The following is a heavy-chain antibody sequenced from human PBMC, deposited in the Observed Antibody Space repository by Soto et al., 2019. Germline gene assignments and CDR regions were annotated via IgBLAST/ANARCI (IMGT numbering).Heavy chain of an antibody. V-gene: IGHV3-15*01. CDR3: TTFYGDYGNYFDY. Sequence: GGSLRLSCAASGFTFSNAWMSWVRQAPGKGLEWVGRIKSKTDGGTTDYAAPVKGRFTISRDDSKNTLYLQMNSLKTEDTAVYYCTTFYGDYGNYFDYWGQGTLVTVSS. CDR1: GFTFSNAW. CDR2: IKSKTDGGTT. D-gene: IGHD4-17*01. J-gene: IGHJ4*02.